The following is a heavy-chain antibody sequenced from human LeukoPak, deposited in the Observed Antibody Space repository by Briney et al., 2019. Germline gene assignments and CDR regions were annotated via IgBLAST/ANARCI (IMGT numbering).Heavy chain of an antibody. CDR1: GYTFTGYY. CDR3: AREETYMIGAFDI. J-gene: IGHJ3*02. V-gene: IGHV1-2*02. D-gene: IGHD3-22*01. Sequence: ASVKVSCKASGYTFTGYYMHWVRQAPGQGLEWMGWINPNSGGTNYAQKFQGRVTMTRDTSISTAHMELSRLRSDDTAVYYCAREETYMIGAFDIWGQGTMVTVSS. CDR2: INPNSGGT.